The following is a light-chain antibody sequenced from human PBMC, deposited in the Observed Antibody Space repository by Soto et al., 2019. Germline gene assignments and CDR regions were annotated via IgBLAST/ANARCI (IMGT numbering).Light chain of an antibody. CDR1: QFIRNW. CDR3: QQYNGDSGYT. CDR2: DAS. J-gene: IGKJ2*01. Sequence: DIPMTQSPSTLSASVGDRVTITCRASQFIRNWLAWYQQKPGTAPKLLIYDASTLESGVPSRFSGSGSGTEFTLTISRLQPDDFATYYCQQYNGDSGYTFGQGTKLEIK. V-gene: IGKV1-5*01.